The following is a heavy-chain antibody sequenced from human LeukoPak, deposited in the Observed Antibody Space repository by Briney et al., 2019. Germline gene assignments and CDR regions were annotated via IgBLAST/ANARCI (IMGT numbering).Heavy chain of an antibody. CDR3: ARVSASLYYDFWSGYRQFFDY. CDR2: MNPNSGNT. CDR1: GYTFTSYD. D-gene: IGHD3-3*01. J-gene: IGHJ4*02. Sequence: VASVKVSCKASGYTFTSYDINWVRQATGQGLEWMGWMNPNSGNTGYAQKFQGRVTMTRNTSISTAYMELSSLRSDDTAVYYCARVSASLYYDFWSGYRQFFDYWGQGTLVTVSS. V-gene: IGHV1-8*01.